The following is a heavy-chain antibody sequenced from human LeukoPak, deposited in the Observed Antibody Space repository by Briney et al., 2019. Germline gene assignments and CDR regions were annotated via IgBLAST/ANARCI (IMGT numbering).Heavy chain of an antibody. V-gene: IGHV1-18*01. CDR3: ARKSRFLDIIAVAQSDEDAFDI. CDR1: GYTFTSYG. J-gene: IGHJ3*02. CDR2: INAYNGNT. Sequence: ASVKVSFKASGYTFTSYGISWVRQAPGQGLEWMGWINAYNGNTNYVQKLQGRVTMTIDTSTRTAHMEARNLTSDDTPVYYCARKSRFLDIIAVAQSDEDAFDIWGQGTMVTVSS. D-gene: IGHD5-12*01.